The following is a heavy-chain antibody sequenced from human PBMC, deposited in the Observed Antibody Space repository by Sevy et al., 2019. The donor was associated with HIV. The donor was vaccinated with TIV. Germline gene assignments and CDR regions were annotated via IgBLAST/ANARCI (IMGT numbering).Heavy chain of an antibody. D-gene: IGHD2-21*02. CDR1: GFTFSSYG. V-gene: IGHV3-30*18. Sequence: GGSLRLSCAASGFTFSSYGMHWVRQAPGKGLEWVAVISYDGSNKYYADSVKGRFTISRDNSKNTLYLQMNSLRAEDTTGYYCAKSKGGLTASKYFDYWGQGTLVTVSS. CDR3: AKSKGGLTASKYFDY. CDR2: ISYDGSNK. J-gene: IGHJ4*02.